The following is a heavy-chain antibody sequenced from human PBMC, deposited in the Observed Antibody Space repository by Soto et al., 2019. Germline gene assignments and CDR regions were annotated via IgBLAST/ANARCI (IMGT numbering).Heavy chain of an antibody. Sequence: GGSLRLSCAASGITFSNAWMSWVRQAPGKGLEWVGRIKSKTDGGTTDYAAPVKGRFTISRDDSKNTLYLQMNSLKTEDTAVYYCTTDITIVVAYAFDIWGQGTMVTVSS. D-gene: IGHD3-22*01. CDR3: TTDITIVVAYAFDI. V-gene: IGHV3-15*01. CDR1: GITFSNAW. CDR2: IKSKTDGGTT. J-gene: IGHJ3*02.